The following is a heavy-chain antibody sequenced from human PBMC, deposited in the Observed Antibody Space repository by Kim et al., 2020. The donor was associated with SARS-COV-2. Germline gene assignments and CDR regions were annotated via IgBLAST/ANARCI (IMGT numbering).Heavy chain of an antibody. V-gene: IGHV3-30*18. CDR3: AKSVRWARYCSSTSCRTHDAFDI. J-gene: IGHJ3*02. CDR1: GFTFSSYG. Sequence: GGSLRLSCAASGFTFSSYGMHWVRQAPGKGLEWVAVISYDGSNKYYADSVKGRFTISRDNSKNTLYLQMNSLRAEDTAVYYCAKSVRWARYCSSTSCRTHDAFDIWGQGTMVTVSS. D-gene: IGHD2-2*01. CDR2: ISYDGSNK.